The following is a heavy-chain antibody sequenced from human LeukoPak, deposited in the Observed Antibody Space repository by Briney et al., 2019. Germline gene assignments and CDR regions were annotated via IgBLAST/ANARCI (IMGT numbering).Heavy chain of an antibody. J-gene: IGHJ3*02. CDR1: GFTFSSYG. V-gene: IGHV3-30*02. Sequence: GGSLRLSCAAPGFTFSSYGMHWVRQAPGKGLEWVAFIRYDGSNKYYADSVKGRFTISRDNSKNTLYLQMNSLRAEDTAVYYCAKDVGTYYDFWSGPDDAFDIWGQGTMVTVSS. CDR3: AKDVGTYYDFWSGPDDAFDI. CDR2: IRYDGSNK. D-gene: IGHD3-3*01.